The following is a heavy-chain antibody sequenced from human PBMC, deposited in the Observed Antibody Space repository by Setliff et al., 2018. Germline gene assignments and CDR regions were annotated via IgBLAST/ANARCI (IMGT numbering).Heavy chain of an antibody. CDR2: ISGYNGNT. J-gene: IGHJ6*03. Sequence: ASVKVSCKASGYTFTTYGVAWVRQAPGQGLEWLGWISGYNGNTNYAQRFQGRVTTTIDTSTNTAYMELRSLRSDDTAVYYCARMSGFQYIDVWGEGTTVTVSS. CDR1: GYTFTTYG. D-gene: IGHD3-3*01. V-gene: IGHV1-18*01. CDR3: ARMSGFQYIDV.